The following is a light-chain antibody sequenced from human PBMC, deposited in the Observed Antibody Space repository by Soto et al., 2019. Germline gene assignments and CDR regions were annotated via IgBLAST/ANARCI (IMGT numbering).Light chain of an antibody. CDR3: SSYAGNNNVV. CDR1: SSDVGGYNY. CDR2: EVN. Sequence: QSVLTQPPSASGSPGQSVTISCTGTSSDVGGYNYVSWYQQHPGKAPRLMIYEVNKRPSGVPDRFSGSKSGNTASLSVSGLQAEDEADYYCSSYAGNNNVVFGGGTKVTVL. V-gene: IGLV2-8*01. J-gene: IGLJ2*01.